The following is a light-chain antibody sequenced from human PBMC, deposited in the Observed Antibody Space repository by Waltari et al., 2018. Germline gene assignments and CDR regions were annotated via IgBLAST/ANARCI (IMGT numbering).Light chain of an antibody. V-gene: IGLV2-14*01. CDR2: DVS. CDR3: NSYAGSSSWV. Sequence: QSALTQPASVSGSPGQSITLSCPGTSSNVGFYNYVSWYQQHPGKAPKLIIYDVSERPSGVSDRFSGSKSGNTASLTISGLQAEDESDYYCNSYAGSSSWVFGGGTKLTVL. J-gene: IGLJ3*02. CDR1: SSNVGFYNY.